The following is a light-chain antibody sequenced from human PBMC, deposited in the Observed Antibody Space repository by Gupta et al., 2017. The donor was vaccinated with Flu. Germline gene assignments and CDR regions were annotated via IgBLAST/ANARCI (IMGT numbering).Light chain of an antibody. Sequence: AIRMTQSPSSFSASTGDRITITCRASQGISSYLAWYQQKRGNAPKLLIYAASTLQSGVPSRFSGSGSGTDFTLTISCLQSEDFATYYCQQYYSYPRTFGQGTKVEIK. V-gene: IGKV1-8*01. CDR3: QQYYSYPRT. J-gene: IGKJ1*01. CDR2: AAS. CDR1: QGISSY.